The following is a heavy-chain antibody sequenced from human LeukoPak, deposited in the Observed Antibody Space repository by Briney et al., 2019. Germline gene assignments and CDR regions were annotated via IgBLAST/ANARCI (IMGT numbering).Heavy chain of an antibody. CDR2: IYHSGST. CDR1: GGSISSSNW. J-gene: IGHJ3*02. Sequence: SGTLSLTCAVSGGSISSSNWWSWVRQPAGKGLEWIGEIYHSGSTNYNPSLKSRVTISVDKSKNQFSLKLSSVTAADTAVYYCARVKPSIAARPGAFDIWGQGTMVTVSS. CDR3: ARVKPSIAARPGAFDI. D-gene: IGHD6-6*01. V-gene: IGHV4-4*02.